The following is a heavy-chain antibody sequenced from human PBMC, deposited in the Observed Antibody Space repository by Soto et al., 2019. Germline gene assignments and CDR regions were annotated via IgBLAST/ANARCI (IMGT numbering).Heavy chain of an antibody. J-gene: IGHJ6*02. D-gene: IGHD1-1*01. CDR1: GFTFSSYD. CDR2: IGTAGDT. Sequence: PGGSLRLSCAASGFTFSSYDMHWVRQATGKGLEWVSAIGTAGDTYYPGSVKGRFTISRENAKNSLYLQMNSLRAEDTAVYYCARRHARGTFYFYYYGMDVWGQGTTVTVSS. CDR3: ARRHARGTFYFYYYGMDV. V-gene: IGHV3-13*01.